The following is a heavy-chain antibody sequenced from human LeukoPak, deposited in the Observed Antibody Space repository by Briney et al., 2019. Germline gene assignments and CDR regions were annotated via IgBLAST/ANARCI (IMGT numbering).Heavy chain of an antibody. CDR2: INHSGST. V-gene: IGHV4-34*01. CDR3: ARGGELTIFGVVIIAWFDP. Sequence: SETLSLTCAVYGGSFSGYYWSWIRQPPGKGLEWIGEINHSGSTNYNPSLKSRVTISVDTSQKQFSLKLSSVTAADTAVYYCARGGELTIFGVVIIAWFDPWGQGTLVTVSP. D-gene: IGHD3-3*01. CDR1: GGSFSGYY. J-gene: IGHJ5*02.